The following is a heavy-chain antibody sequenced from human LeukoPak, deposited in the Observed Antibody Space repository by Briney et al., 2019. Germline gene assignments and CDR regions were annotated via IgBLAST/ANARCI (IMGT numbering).Heavy chain of an antibody. CDR2: IYYSGST. Sequence: SETLSLTCTVSGGSISSYYWSWIRQPPGKGLEWIGYIYYSGSTNYNPSLKSQVTISVDTSKNQFSLKLSSVTAADTAVYYCARHGGVGGYYFDYWGQGTLVTVSS. CDR1: GGSISSYY. CDR3: ARHGGVGGYYFDY. D-gene: IGHD3-3*01. J-gene: IGHJ4*02. V-gene: IGHV4-59*08.